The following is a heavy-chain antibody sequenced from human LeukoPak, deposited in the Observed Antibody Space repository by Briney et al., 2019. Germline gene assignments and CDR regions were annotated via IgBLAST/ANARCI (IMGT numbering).Heavy chain of an antibody. D-gene: IGHD2-15*01. CDR2: ISAYNGNT. J-gene: IGHJ6*03. Sequence: GASVKVSRKASGYTFTSYGISWVRQAPGQGLEWMGWISAYNGNTNYAQKLQGRVTMTTDTSTSTAYMELRSLRSDDTAVYYCARRRGAAKPYYYYYYMDVWGKGTTVTVSS. CDR3: ARRRGAAKPYYYYYYMDV. V-gene: IGHV1-18*01. CDR1: GYTFTSYG.